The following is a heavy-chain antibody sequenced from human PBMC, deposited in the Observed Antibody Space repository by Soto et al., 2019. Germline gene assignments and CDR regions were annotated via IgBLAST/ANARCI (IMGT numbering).Heavy chain of an antibody. D-gene: IGHD6-25*01. Sequence: GESLKISCKGSGYSFTSYWIGWVRQMPGKGLEWMGIIYPGDSDTRYSPSFQGQVTISADKSISTAYLQWSSLKASDTAMYYCASHTADSSDYYYGRDVWGQGTTVTVSS. J-gene: IGHJ6*02. CDR2: IYPGDSDT. V-gene: IGHV5-51*01. CDR1: GYSFTSYW. CDR3: ASHTADSSDYYYGRDV.